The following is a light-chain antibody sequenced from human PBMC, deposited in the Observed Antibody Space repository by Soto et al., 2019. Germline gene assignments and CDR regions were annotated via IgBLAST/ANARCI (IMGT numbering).Light chain of an antibody. Sequence: IQMTQSPSTLSASLGDRVTITWRASQSFTRWLAWYQQKPGKAPTLLIYDASNLEIGAPSRFSGSGSGTEFTLTISSLQPDDFATYYCQKYNSYLWTFGQGTKVDIK. V-gene: IGKV1-5*01. CDR3: QKYNSYLWT. CDR1: QSFTRW. J-gene: IGKJ1*01. CDR2: DAS.